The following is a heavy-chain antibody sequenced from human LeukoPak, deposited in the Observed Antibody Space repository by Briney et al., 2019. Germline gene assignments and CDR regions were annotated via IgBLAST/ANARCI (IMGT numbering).Heavy chain of an antibody. CDR1: GYTFTGYY. CDR2: INPNNGGT. D-gene: IGHD3-3*01. CDR3: ARDLRPYYDFWSGYNWFDP. J-gene: IGHJ5*02. Sequence: ASVKVSCKASGYTFTGYYMHWVRQAPGQGLEWMGWINPNNGGTKYAQKFQGRVTMTRDTSISTAYMELSRLRSDDTAVYYCARDLRPYYDFWSGYNWFDPWGQGTLVTVSS. V-gene: IGHV1-2*02.